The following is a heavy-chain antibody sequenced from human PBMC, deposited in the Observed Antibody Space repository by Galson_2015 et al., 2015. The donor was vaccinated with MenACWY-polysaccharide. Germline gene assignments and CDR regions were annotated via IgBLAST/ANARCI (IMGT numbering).Heavy chain of an antibody. CDR2: IWHDGRAE. V-gene: IGHV3-33*01. D-gene: IGHD1-20*01. CDR3: ASLGYCNWNPEGKDAFDL. CDR1: GFTVSTFG. Sequence: SLRLSCAATGFTVSTFGMHWVRQAPGQGLEWVAAIWHDGRAEASADSGKGRSTISRDNNKNTLYLQMNSLRAEDTAVYYCASLGYCNWNPEGKDAFDLWGQGTMVTVSS. J-gene: IGHJ3*01.